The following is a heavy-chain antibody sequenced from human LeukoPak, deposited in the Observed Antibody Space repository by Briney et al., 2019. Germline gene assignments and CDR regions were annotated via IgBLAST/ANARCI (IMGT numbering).Heavy chain of an antibody. V-gene: IGHV3-30*18. Sequence: PGGSLRPSCAASGFTFSSYGMHWVRQAPGKGLEWVAVISYDGSNKYYADSVKGRFTISRDNSKNTLYLQMNSQRAEDTAVYYCAKEAGVPAANWRTDAFDIWGQGTMITVSS. CDR1: GFTFSSYG. CDR3: AKEAGVPAANWRTDAFDI. D-gene: IGHD2-2*01. J-gene: IGHJ3*02. CDR2: ISYDGSNK.